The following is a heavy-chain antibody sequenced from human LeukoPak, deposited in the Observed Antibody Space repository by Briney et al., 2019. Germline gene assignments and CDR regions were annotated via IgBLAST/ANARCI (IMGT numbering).Heavy chain of an antibody. Sequence: SETLSLTCAVSGVSFDDYYWSWVRQTPGKGLEWIGEINHSGYTNDSPSLRSRVTLSIDTSRKQFSPNLRSVTVADAGIYYCTRMTTGHDYWGQGTLVTVSS. CDR3: TRMTTGHDY. D-gene: IGHD4-17*01. CDR2: INHSGYT. CDR1: GVSFDDYY. V-gene: IGHV4-34*01. J-gene: IGHJ4*02.